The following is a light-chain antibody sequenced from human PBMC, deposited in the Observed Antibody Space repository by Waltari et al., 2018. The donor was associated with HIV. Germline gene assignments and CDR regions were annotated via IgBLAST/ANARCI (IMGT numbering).Light chain of an antibody. CDR1: SSDIGSYDY. J-gene: IGLJ2*01. CDR3: SSYAGSTNRVV. V-gene: IGLV2-8*01. Sequence: QSALAQSPSASGFPGQAVTISCTGTSSDIGSYDYVSWYQQHPGKAPKLMIYDVYKRPSGIPDRFSGSKSGNTASLTVSGPQAEDEANYYCSSYAGSTNRVVFGGGTFLTVL. CDR2: DVY.